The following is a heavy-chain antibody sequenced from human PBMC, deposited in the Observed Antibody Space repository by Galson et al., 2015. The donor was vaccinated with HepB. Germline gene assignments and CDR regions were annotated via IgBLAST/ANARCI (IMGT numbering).Heavy chain of an antibody. CDR2: MNPNSGNT. CDR1: GYTFTSYD. J-gene: IGHJ5*02. CDR3: ARGRSQQLPYNWFDP. V-gene: IGHV1-8*01. Sequence: SVKVSCKASGYTFTSYDINWVRQATGQGLEWMGWMNPNSGNTGYAQKFQGRVTMTRNTSISTAYMELSSLRSEDTAVYYCARGRSQQLPYNWFDPWGQGTLVTVSS. D-gene: IGHD6-13*01.